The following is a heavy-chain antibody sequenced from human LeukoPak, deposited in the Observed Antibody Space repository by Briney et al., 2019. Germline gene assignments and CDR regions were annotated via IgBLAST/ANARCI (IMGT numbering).Heavy chain of an antibody. CDR1: GGSIGSSNYY. D-gene: IGHD6-19*01. V-gene: IGHV4-39*01. J-gene: IGHJ4*02. CDR3: ASKKFSSGWAYYFDY. Sequence: SETLSLTCTVSGGSIGSSNYYWGWVRQPPGKGLEWIGFLHSGGNTYYSPSLNSRVTMSVDMSNNQFSLILTSVTVADTAVYYCASKKFSSGWAYYFDYWGQGTLVTVSS. CDR2: LHSGGNT.